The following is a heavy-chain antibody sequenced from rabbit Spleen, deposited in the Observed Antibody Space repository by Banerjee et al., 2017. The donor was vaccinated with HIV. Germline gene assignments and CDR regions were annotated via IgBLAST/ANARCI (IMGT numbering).Heavy chain of an antibody. CDR3: ARDTGSSFSSYGMDL. V-gene: IGHV1S43*01. J-gene: IGHJ6*01. CDR1: GIDFSGYYY. CDR2: IYTGDGNT. D-gene: IGHD8-1*01. Sequence: QQQLEESGGGLVQPEGSLTLTCKASGIDFSGYYYMCWVRQAPGKGLEWIGCIYTGDGNTYYASWAKGRFTITRSTSLNTVTLQMTSLTVADTATYFCARDTGSSFSSYGMDLWGPGTLVTVS.